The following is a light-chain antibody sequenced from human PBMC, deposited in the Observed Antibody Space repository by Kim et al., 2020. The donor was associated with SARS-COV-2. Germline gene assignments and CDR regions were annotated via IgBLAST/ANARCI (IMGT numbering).Light chain of an antibody. V-gene: IGLV1-44*01. Sequence: GQKVTISGSGSSSSHGRKLVSWYQQRPGTAPKLLVYSDNQRPSGVPDRVSASKSGTSASLAISGLQSDDAAYYYCAAWDDSLNGWVFGGGTQLTVL. CDR3: AAWDDSLNGWV. CDR1: SSSHGRKL. J-gene: IGLJ3*02. CDR2: SDN.